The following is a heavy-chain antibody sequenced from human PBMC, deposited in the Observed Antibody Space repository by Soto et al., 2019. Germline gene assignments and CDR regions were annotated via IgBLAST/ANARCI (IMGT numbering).Heavy chain of an antibody. Sequence: QVQLQQWGAGLLKPSETLSLTCAVYGGSFSGYYWSWIRQPPGKGLEWIGEINHSGSTNYNPSLKSRVTITVDTSKNQFPLKLSSVTAADTAVYYCGRLVLLGSIVVVPAARNYSFDYWGQGTLVTVSS. CDR2: INHSGST. J-gene: IGHJ4*02. V-gene: IGHV4-34*01. CDR3: GRLVLLGSIVVVPAARNYSFDY. CDR1: GGSFSGYY. D-gene: IGHD2-2*01.